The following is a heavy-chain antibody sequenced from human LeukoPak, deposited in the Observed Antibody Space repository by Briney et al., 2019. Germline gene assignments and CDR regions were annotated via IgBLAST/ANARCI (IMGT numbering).Heavy chain of an antibody. J-gene: IGHJ6*03. CDR2: INRNGGST. CDR3: AREAQVTRDAYYCYVYMDV. Sequence: RAGGSLRLSCAASGFTFDNYGMSWVRQAPGKGLEWVSGINRNGGSTGYADSVKGRFTISRDNAKNTLYLQMNRLRAEDTALYDYAREAQVTRDAYYCYVYMDVWGKGTTVTVSS. V-gene: IGHV3-20*01. CDR1: GFTFDNYG.